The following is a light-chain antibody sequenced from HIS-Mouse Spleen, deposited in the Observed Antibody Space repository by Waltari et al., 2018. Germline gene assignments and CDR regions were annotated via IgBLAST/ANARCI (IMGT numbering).Light chain of an antibody. CDR3: CSYAGSSTYV. CDR1: SRDVGSYNL. CDR2: EGS. J-gene: IGLJ1*01. V-gene: IGLV2-23*01. Sequence: QSALTQPASVSGSPGQSIPIPCTGTSRDVGSYNLVSWYQQHPGKAPKLMIYEGSKRPSGVSNRFSGSKSGNTASLTISGLQAEDEADYYCCSYAGSSTYVFGTGTKVTVL.